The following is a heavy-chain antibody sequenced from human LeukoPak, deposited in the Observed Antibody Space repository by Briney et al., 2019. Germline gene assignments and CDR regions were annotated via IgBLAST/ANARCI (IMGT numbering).Heavy chain of an antibody. CDR3: GRDLGGRSGY. CDR1: GFTFSNYA. CDR2: ISGTGGRT. V-gene: IGHV3-23*01. D-gene: IGHD1-26*01. Sequence: GGSLRLSCTASGFTFSNYAMTWVRQAPGKGLEWVSSISGTGGRTYSADSVKGRFTISRDNSKNTLYLQMNSLRAEDTAVYYCGRDLGGRSGYWGQGTLVTVSS. J-gene: IGHJ4*02.